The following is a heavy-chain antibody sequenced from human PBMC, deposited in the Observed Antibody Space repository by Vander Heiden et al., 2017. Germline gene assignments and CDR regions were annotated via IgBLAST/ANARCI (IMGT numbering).Heavy chain of an antibody. CDR2: IYYSGST. CDR3: ARLWLVRGYYYGMDV. J-gene: IGHJ6*02. CDR1: GGSISSSSYY. D-gene: IGHD3-10*01. V-gene: IGHV4-39*01. Sequence: QLQLQESGPGLVKPSETLSLTCTVSGGSISSSSYYWGWIRQPPGKGLGWIGSIYYSGSTYDNPSLKSRVTISVDTSKNQFSLKLSSVTAADTAVYYCARLWLVRGYYYGMDVWGQGTTVTVSS.